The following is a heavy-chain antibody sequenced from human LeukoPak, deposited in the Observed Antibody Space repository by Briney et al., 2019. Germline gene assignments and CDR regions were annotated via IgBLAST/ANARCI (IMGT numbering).Heavy chain of an antibody. CDR1: GGSISSYY. V-gene: IGHV4-59*01. CDR2: VYYSGST. D-gene: IGHD2-2*01. J-gene: IGHJ5*02. Sequence: SETLSLTCTVSGGSISSYYWSWIRQPPGKGLEWIGYVYYSGSTNYNPSLKSRVTISVDTSKNQFSLKLSSVTAADTAVYYCARTSWGFNWFDPWGQGTLVTVSS. CDR3: ARTSWGFNWFDP.